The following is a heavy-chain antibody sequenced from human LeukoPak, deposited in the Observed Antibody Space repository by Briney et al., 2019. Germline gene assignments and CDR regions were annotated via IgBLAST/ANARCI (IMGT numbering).Heavy chain of an antibody. CDR1: GGSISSGSYY. CDR2: IYTSGST. Sequence: NPSQTLSLTCTVSGGSISSGSYYWSWIRQPAGKGLEWIGRIYTSGSTNYNPSLKSRVTISVDTSKNQFSLKLSSVTAADTAVYYCARGGVTYYYDSSGYPAPTYYYYYMDVWGKGTTVTVSS. J-gene: IGHJ6*03. CDR3: ARGGVTYYYDSSGYPAPTYYYYYMDV. V-gene: IGHV4-61*02. D-gene: IGHD3-22*01.